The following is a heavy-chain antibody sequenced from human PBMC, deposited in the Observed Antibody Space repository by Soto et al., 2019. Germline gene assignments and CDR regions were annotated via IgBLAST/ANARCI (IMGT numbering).Heavy chain of an antibody. D-gene: IGHD3-16*01. CDR3: ARDRGGITVSSKPLGEWFDP. Sequence: SETLSLTCTVSDGSISSYYWSWIRQPPGKGLEWIGYMYDGGSTGYNPSLESRATISLDSPKNQFSLKLTSVTAADTAVYYCARDRGGITVSSKPLGEWFDPWGQGTLVTVSS. CDR2: MYDGGST. CDR1: DGSISSYY. J-gene: IGHJ5*02. V-gene: IGHV4-59*01.